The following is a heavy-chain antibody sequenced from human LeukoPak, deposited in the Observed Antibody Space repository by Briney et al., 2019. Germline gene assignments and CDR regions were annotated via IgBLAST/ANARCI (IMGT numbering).Heavy chain of an antibody. D-gene: IGHD3-9*01. J-gene: IGHJ4*02. V-gene: IGHV3-30-3*01. CDR2: ISYDGSNK. Sequence: GRSLRLSCAASAFTFSSYAMHWVRQAPGKGLEWVTVISYDGSNKYYADSVKGRFTISRDNSKNTLYLQMNSLRAEDTAVYYCARDATYYDILTGNYIFDDWGQGTLVTVSS. CDR1: AFTFSSYA. CDR3: ARDATYYDILTGNYIFDD.